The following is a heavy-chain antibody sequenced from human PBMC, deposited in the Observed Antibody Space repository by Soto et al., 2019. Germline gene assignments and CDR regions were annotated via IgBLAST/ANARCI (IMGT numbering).Heavy chain of an antibody. V-gene: IGHV3-23*01. CDR3: AKDQDSSGWFDY. Sequence: GGPLRLSCAASGCTFRSYAMSWVSQAPGKGLEWVSAISGSGGSTYYADSVKGRFTISRDNSKNTLYLQMNSLRAEDTAVYYCAKDQDSSGWFDYWGQGTLVTVSS. CDR2: ISGSGGST. J-gene: IGHJ4*02. CDR1: GCTFRSYA. D-gene: IGHD6-19*01.